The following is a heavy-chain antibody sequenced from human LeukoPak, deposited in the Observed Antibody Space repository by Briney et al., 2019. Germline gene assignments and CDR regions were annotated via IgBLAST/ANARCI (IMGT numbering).Heavy chain of an antibody. CDR3: ARDGTAVGINYDY. CDR1: GFTFSSYN. Sequence: GGSLRLSCAASGFTFSSYNMNWVRQAPGEGLEWVSSISSSSSYIYYADSVKGRFTISRDNAKNSLYLQMNSLRAEDTAVYYCARDGTAVGINYDYWGQGTLVTVSS. CDR2: ISSSSSYI. J-gene: IGHJ4*02. D-gene: IGHD6-13*01. V-gene: IGHV3-21*04.